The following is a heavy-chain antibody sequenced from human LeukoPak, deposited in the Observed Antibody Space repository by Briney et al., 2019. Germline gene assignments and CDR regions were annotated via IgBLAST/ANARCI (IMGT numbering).Heavy chain of an antibody. V-gene: IGHV3-48*04. Sequence: GGPLRLSCAASGFTFNTYRMNWVRQAPEKGLEWVSSISSSGTTMHYADSVKGRFTISKDNAKNTVYLQMNSLRAEDTAVYYCVSFYETYWGRGTLVTVSS. CDR2: ISSSGTTM. CDR1: GFTFNTYR. J-gene: IGHJ4*02. D-gene: IGHD2/OR15-2a*01. CDR3: VSFYETY.